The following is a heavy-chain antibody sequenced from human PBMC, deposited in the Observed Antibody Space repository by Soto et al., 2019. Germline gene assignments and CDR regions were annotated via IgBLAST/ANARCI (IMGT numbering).Heavy chain of an antibody. J-gene: IGHJ4*02. V-gene: IGHV3-23*01. CDR3: AKGLELAVAGRYYFDY. Sequence: GGSLRLSCAASGFTFSSYAMSWVRQAPGKGLEWVSAISGSGGSTYYADSVKGRFTISRDNSKNTLYLQVNSLRAEDTAVYYCAKGLELAVAGRYYFDYWGQGTLVTVSS. CDR1: GFTFSSYA. CDR2: ISGSGGST. D-gene: IGHD6-19*01.